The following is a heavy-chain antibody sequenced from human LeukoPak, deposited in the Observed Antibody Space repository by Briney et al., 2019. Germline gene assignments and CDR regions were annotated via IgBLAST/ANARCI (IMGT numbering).Heavy chain of an antibody. CDR2: ISSSGSTI. J-gene: IGHJ5*02. D-gene: IGHD3-16*01. V-gene: IGHV3-11*01. CDR3: ARERGTTKRLDP. CDR1: GFTISDYY. Sequence: GGSLRLSCAASGFTISDYYMSWIRQTPGKGLAWASYISSSGSTIYYADSVKGRFTISRDNARNSLYLQMNSLRAEDTAVYYCARERGTTKRLDPWGQGTLVSVSS.